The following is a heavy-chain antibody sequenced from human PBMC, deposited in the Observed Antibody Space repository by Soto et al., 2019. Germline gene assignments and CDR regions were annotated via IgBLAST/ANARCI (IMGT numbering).Heavy chain of an antibody. Sequence: ASVKVSCKASGYTFTSYDINWVRQATGQGLEWMGWMNPNSGNTGYAQKFQGRVTMTRNTSISTAYMELSSLRSEDTAVYYCARVDGYDFWSGYFGYYYYGMDVWGQGTTVTVSS. V-gene: IGHV1-8*01. CDR3: ARVDGYDFWSGYFGYYYYGMDV. CDR1: GYTFTSYD. CDR2: MNPNSGNT. J-gene: IGHJ6*02. D-gene: IGHD3-3*01.